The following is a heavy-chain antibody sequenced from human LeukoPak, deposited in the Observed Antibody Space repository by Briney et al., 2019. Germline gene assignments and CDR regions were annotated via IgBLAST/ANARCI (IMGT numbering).Heavy chain of an antibody. D-gene: IGHD1-7*01. CDR2: FDPEDGET. J-gene: IGHJ3*02. CDR3: ATAALELRASDI. V-gene: IGHV1-24*01. CDR1: GYTLTELS. Sequence: ASVKVSCKVSGYTLTELSMHWVRQAPGKGLEWMGGFDPEDGETIYAQKFQGRVTMTEDTSTDTAYMELSSLRSEDTAVYYCATAALELRASDIWGQGTMVTVSS.